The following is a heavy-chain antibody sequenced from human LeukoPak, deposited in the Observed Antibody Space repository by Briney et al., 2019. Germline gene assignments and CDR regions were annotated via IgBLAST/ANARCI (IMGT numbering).Heavy chain of an antibody. Sequence: GGSLGLSCAASGFTFSDYYMSWIRQAPGKGLEWISYAGSSGSPMNYADSVKGRFTISKDNAKNSLYLQMNSLRAEDTAMYYCARTGFDLWSGYYGARYFFDYWGQGTLVTVSS. CDR1: GFTFSDYY. CDR2: AGSSGSPM. D-gene: IGHD3-3*01. CDR3: ARTGFDLWSGYYGARYFFDY. J-gene: IGHJ4*02. V-gene: IGHV3-11*01.